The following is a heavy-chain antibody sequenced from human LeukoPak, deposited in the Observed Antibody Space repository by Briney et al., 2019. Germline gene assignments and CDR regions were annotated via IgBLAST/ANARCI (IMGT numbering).Heavy chain of an antibody. CDR3: ARGLGATPGAFDI. V-gene: IGHV4-39*07. Sequence: PSETLSLTCSVSGGSISSSSYYWGWIRQPPGKGLEWIGSIYYSGSTYYNPSLKSRVTISVDTSKNQFSLKLSSVTAADTAVYYCARGLGATPGAFDIWGQGTMVTVSS. CDR1: GGSISSSSYY. CDR2: IYYSGST. J-gene: IGHJ3*02. D-gene: IGHD1-26*01.